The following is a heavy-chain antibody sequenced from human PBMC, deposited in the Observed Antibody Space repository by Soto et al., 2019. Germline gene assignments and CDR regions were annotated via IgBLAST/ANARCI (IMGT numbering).Heavy chain of an antibody. CDR3: ARGGSSDWQVAFDF. CDR2: VNHNGRN. Sequence: ETLSLTCDVYGGSFSGYFWNWIRQSPGKGLEWIGKVNHNGRNNYNPSLKSRVTLSLDMSKKQISLKLTSVTAADTAVYYCARGGSSDWQVAFDFWGQGTMVTVSS. CDR1: GGSFSGYF. V-gene: IGHV4-34*01. J-gene: IGHJ3*01. D-gene: IGHD6-19*01.